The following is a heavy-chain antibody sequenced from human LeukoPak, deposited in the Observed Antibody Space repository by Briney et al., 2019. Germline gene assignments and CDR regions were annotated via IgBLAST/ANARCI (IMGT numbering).Heavy chain of an antibody. V-gene: IGHV3-21*01. J-gene: IGHJ4*02. CDR1: GFTFSSYS. Sequence: PGGSLRLSCAASGFTFSSYSMNWVRQAPGKGLEWVSSISSSSSYIYYAHSVKGRFTISRDNAKNSLYLQMNSLRAEDTAVYYCARAIGWNSFDYWGQGTLVTVSS. D-gene: IGHD1-7*01. CDR3: ARAIGWNSFDY. CDR2: ISSSSSYI.